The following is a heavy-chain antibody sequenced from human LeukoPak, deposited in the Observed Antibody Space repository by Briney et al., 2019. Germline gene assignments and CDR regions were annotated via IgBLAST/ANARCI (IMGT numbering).Heavy chain of an antibody. J-gene: IGHJ5*02. D-gene: IGHD5-18*01. CDR2: MNSDGSST. CDR3: ASEGFGYRYGA. Sequence: PGGSLRLSCAASGFSFSNYWMHWVRQAPGKGLVWVSRMNSDGSSTNYADSVKGRFTISRDNGKNTLYLQMHSLRAEDTAVYYCASEGFGYRYGAWGQGTLVTVSS. CDR1: GFSFSNYW. V-gene: IGHV3-74*01.